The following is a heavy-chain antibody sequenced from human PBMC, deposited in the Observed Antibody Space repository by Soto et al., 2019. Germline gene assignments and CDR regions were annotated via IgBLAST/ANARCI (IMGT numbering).Heavy chain of an antibody. D-gene: IGHD2-2*01. Sequence: QVQLVQSGAEVKKPGSSVKVSCKASGGTFSSYTISWVRQAPGQGLEWMGRIIPILGIANYAQKFQGRVTITADKSTSTAYMELSSLRSEDTAVYYCARSIVVVPAAMDYWGQGTLVTVSS. V-gene: IGHV1-69*02. J-gene: IGHJ4*02. CDR2: IIPILGIA. CDR1: GGTFSSYT. CDR3: ARSIVVVPAAMDY.